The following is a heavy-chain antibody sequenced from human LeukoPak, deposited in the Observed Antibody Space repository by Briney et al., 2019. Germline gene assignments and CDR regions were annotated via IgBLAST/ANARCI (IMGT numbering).Heavy chain of an antibody. CDR3: ARGVIEFDP. CDR2: IYSSGST. Sequence: SETLSLTCTVSGGSISSGGYYWTWIRQPAGKGLEWIGRIYSSGSTNYNPSLKSRVTISIDTSKNQFSLKLSSVTAADTAVYYCARGVIEFDPWGQGTLVTVSS. V-gene: IGHV4-61*02. J-gene: IGHJ5*02. CDR1: GGSISSGGYY.